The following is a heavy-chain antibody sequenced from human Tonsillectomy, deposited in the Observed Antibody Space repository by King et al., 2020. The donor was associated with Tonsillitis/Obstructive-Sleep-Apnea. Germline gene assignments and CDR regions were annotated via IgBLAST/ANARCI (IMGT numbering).Heavy chain of an antibody. CDR3: AKEIWGYFWTLDP. CDR2: ISYDGSNK. J-gene: IGHJ5*02. D-gene: IGHD3/OR15-3a*01. V-gene: IGHV3-30*18. CDR1: GFTFSRNG. Sequence: VQLVESGGGVVQPGRSLRLSCAASGFTFSRNGMHWVRQAPGKGLEWVAVISYDGSNKYYADSVKGRFTISRDNSKNTLYLQMNSLRAEDTAVYYCAKEIWGYFWTLDPWGQGTLVTVSS.